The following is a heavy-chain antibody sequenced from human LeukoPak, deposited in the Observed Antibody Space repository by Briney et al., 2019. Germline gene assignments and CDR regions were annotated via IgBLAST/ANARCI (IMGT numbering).Heavy chain of an antibody. D-gene: IGHD4-17*01. V-gene: IGHV3-48*02. CDR1: GITVSSSY. CDR2: ISGGGGST. J-gene: IGHJ4*02. CDR3: ARVYGDYGPFLDY. Sequence: GGSLRLSCVASGITVSSSYMSWVRPAPGKGPGWVSTISGGGGSTYYADSVKGRFTISRDNAQNSLYLQMNSLRDEDTAVYYCARVYGDYGPFLDYWGQGTLVTVSS.